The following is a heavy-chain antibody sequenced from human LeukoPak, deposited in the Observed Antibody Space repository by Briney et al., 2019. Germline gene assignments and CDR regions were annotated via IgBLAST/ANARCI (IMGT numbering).Heavy chain of an antibody. CDR2: ISYDGSNK. CDR1: GFTFSSYG. J-gene: IGHJ4*02. D-gene: IGHD3-16*01. V-gene: IGHV3-30*18. Sequence: PGGSLRLSCAASGFTFSSYGMHWVRQAPGKGLEWVAVISYDGSNKYYADSVKGRFTISRDNSKNTLYLQMNSLRAEDTAVYYCAKLHQWGMRIPVDYWGQGTLVTVSS. CDR3: AKLHQWGMRIPVDY.